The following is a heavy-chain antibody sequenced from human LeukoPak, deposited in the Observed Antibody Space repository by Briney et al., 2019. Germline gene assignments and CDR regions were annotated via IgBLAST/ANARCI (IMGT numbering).Heavy chain of an antibody. J-gene: IGHJ5*02. Sequence: GASVKVSCKASGYTFPSYDINWVRQPPGQGLDWMGWMNPTSGHTGYVQKFQGRITMTRDTSVSTAYMELNSLTSEDTAVYYCARSPVGVRKKHDLWGQGTLVIVSS. CDR1: GYTFPSYD. D-gene: IGHD3-10*01. CDR2: MNPTSGHT. CDR3: ARSPVGVRKKHDL. V-gene: IGHV1-8*01.